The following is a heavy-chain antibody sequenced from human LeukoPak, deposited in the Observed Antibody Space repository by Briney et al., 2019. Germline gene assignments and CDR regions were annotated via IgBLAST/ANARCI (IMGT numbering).Heavy chain of an antibody. D-gene: IGHD1-26*01. V-gene: IGHV1-69*04. CDR1: GYTFTSYG. CDR2: IIPILGIA. Sequence: SVKVSCKASGYTFTSYGISWVRQAPGQGLEWMGRIIPILGIANYAQKFQGRVTITADKSTSTAYMELSSLRSEDTAVYYCARVGLGPLVGATSSRDYWGQGTLVTVSS. CDR3: ARVGLGPLVGATSSRDY. J-gene: IGHJ4*02.